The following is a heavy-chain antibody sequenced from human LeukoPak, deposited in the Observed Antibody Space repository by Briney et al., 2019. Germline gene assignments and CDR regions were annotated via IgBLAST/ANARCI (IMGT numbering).Heavy chain of an antibody. J-gene: IGHJ5*02. CDR1: GGSFSGYY. V-gene: IGHV4-34*01. CDR3: ARVADGSGSYYGWFDP. Sequence: PAETLSLTCAVYGGSFSGYYWSWIRQPPGKGLEWIGEISHSGSTNYNPSLKSRVTISVDTSKNQFSLKLSSVTAADTAVYYCARVADGSGSYYGWFDPWGQGTLVTVSS. D-gene: IGHD3-10*01. CDR2: ISHSGST.